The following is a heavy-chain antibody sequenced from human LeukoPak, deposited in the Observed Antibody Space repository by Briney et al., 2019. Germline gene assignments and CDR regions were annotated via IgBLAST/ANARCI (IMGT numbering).Heavy chain of an antibody. J-gene: IGHJ4*02. V-gene: IGHV3-48*04. CDR3: ARDRGLDY. D-gene: IGHD3-10*01. CDR1: GFTFSGYS. Sequence: GGSLRLSCAASGFTFSGYSMNWVRQAPGKGLEWVSYISSGGGTIYYADSVKGRFTISRDNAKNSLYLQMNSLRAEDTAVYYCARDRGLDYWGQGTLVTVSS. CDR2: ISSGGGTI.